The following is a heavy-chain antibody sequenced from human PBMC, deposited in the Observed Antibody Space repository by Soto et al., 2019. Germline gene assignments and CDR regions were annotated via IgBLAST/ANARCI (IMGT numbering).Heavy chain of an antibody. Sequence: PGESLKISCKGSGFNFSRFWIGWVRQMPGKGLEWMGIIYPGDSDTRYSPSFLGQVTISADKSISTAYLQWSSLEASDTAMYYCARVSPGTGTTYWPHYYYGMDVWGQGTTVTVSS. D-gene: IGHD1-7*01. V-gene: IGHV5-51*01. CDR3: ARVSPGTGTTYWPHYYYGMDV. J-gene: IGHJ6*02. CDR1: GFNFSRFW. CDR2: IYPGDSDT.